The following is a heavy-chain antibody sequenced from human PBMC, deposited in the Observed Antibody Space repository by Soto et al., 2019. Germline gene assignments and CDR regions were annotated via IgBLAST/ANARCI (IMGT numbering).Heavy chain of an antibody. V-gene: IGHV5-51*01. CDR2: IFPSDSDT. D-gene: IGHD3-22*01. CDR1: GYRFTSYG. Sequence: GESLKISCRTSGYRFTSYGIAWVRQMPGKGLEWMGIIFPSDSDTRYSPSFQGQVTIYADRSTSTVFLQWASLKASDTAVYFCARKDNSGYFNWFDPWGQVTLVTVSS. CDR3: ARKDNSGYFNWFDP. J-gene: IGHJ5*02.